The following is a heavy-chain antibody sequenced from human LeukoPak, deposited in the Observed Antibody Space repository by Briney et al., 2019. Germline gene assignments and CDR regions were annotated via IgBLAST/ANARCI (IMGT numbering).Heavy chain of an antibody. D-gene: IGHD1-1*01. CDR2: ITPNSGAT. J-gene: IGHJ4*02. CDR1: GYSFTGYN. V-gene: IGHV1-2*02. Sequence: ASVKVSCKASGYSFTGYNMHWVRQAPGQGLEWMGWITPNSGATKYAQKFQGRVTLTTDTSINTAFLELIGLTSDDTAVYYCVRDVHNWNDRYWGQGTLVTVSS. CDR3: VRDVHNWNDRY.